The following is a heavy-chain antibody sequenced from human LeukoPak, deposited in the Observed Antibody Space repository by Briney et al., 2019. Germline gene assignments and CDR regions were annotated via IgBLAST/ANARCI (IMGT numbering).Heavy chain of an antibody. Sequence: GGSLRLSCAASGFTFSNYAMSWVRQAPGKGLEWVSAISGSGGRTYYADSVRGRFTLSRDNSKNTLYLQMNSLRAEDTAVYYCAKEYYYGSGTYYNVDYWGQGTLVTISS. J-gene: IGHJ4*02. D-gene: IGHD3-10*01. V-gene: IGHV3-23*01. CDR3: AKEYYYGSGTYYNVDY. CDR2: ISGSGGRT. CDR1: GFTFSNYA.